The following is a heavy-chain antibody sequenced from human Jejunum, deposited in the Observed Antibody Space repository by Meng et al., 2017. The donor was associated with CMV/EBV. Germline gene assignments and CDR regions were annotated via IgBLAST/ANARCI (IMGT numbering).Heavy chain of an antibody. CDR2: ITHSGST. Sequence: QVNLQEGGAGLLQPSETLSLTCGVYGATFSGYWSWVRQPPGKGLEWIGEITHSGSTNYNVSLKSRVTISIDTSKNQFSLKLSSVTATDTAVYYCAPGFRSWSGSYSSWGQGTLVTVSS. CDR1: GATFSGY. D-gene: IGHD1-26*01. V-gene: IGHV4-34*08. CDR3: APGFRSWSGSYSS. J-gene: IGHJ4*02.